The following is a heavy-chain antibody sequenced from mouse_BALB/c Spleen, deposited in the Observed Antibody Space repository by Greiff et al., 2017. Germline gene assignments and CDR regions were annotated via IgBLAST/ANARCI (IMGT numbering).Heavy chain of an antibody. J-gene: IGHJ4*01. D-gene: IGHD1-1*01. V-gene: IGHV1-7*01. CDR1: GYTFTSYW. Sequence: VKLMESGAELAKPGASVKMSCKASGYTFTSYWMHWVKQRPGQGLEWIGYINPSTGYTEYNQKFKDKATLTADKSSSTAYMQLSSLTSEDSAVYYCARITTVGSMDYWGQGTSVTVSS. CDR3: ARITTVGSMDY. CDR2: INPSTGYT.